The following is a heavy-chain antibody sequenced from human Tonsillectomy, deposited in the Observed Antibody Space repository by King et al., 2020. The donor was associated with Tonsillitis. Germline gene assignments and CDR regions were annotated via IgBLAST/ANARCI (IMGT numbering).Heavy chain of an antibody. V-gene: IGHV4-34*01. CDR1: NESFSGYY. Sequence: VQLQQWGAGLLKPSETLSLTCAVYNESFSGYYWSGIRQPPGKGLEWIGEINHSGRTNYNPSLKSRVAISVDTSKNQFSLKLSSVNAADTAVYYCASGVACPRPPFDYWGQGTLVTVSS. D-gene: IGHD1-1*01. J-gene: IGHJ4*02. CDR3: ASGVACPRPPFDY. CDR2: INHSGRT.